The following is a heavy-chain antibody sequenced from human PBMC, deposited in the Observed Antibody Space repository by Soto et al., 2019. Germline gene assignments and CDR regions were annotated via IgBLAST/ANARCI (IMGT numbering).Heavy chain of an antibody. J-gene: IGHJ5*02. CDR3: TRDASRDSSARGWFDP. CDR1: GFTFLSFT. CDR2: ISSNSAYI. D-gene: IGHD6-13*01. V-gene: IGHV3-21*02. Sequence: EVQLVESGGGLVKPGGSLRLSCAASGFTFLSFTMNWVRQAPGKGLEWVSTISSNSAYIYYTDARRGRFTISRDNAKNSLHLQMNSLRAEDTAVYYCTRDASRDSSARGWFDPWGQGTLVTVSS.